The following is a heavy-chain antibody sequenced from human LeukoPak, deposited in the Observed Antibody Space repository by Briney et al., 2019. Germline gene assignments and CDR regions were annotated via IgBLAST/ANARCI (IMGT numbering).Heavy chain of an antibody. CDR2: IYYSGST. V-gene: IGHV4-39*01. Sequence: SETLSLTCTVSGGSISSSSYYWGWIRQPPGKGLEWIGSIYYSGSTYYNPSLKSRVTISVDTSKNQFSLKLSSVTAADTAVYYCARILFGVVTTNYHFYYYMDVWGKGTTVTVSS. J-gene: IGHJ6*03. CDR3: ARILFGVVTTNYHFYYYMDV. CDR1: GGSISSSSYY. D-gene: IGHD3-3*01.